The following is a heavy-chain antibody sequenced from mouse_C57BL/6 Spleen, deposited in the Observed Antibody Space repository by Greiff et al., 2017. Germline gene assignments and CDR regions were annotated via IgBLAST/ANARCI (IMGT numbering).Heavy chain of an antibody. D-gene: IGHD2-3*01. CDR3: TRIYDGYYYYFDY. CDR2: ISSGGDYI. J-gene: IGHJ2*01. Sequence: EVKLVESGEGLVKPGGSLKLSCAASGFTFSSYAMSWVRQTPEKRLEWVAYISSGGDYIYYADTVKGRFTISRDNARNTLYLQMSSLKSEDTAMYYCTRIYDGYYYYFDYWGQGTTLTVSS. CDR1: GFTFSSYA. V-gene: IGHV5-9-1*02.